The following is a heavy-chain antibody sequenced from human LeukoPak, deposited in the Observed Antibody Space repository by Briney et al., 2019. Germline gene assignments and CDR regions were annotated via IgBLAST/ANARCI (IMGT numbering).Heavy chain of an antibody. D-gene: IGHD1-26*01. CDR3: AKDPYGGTYPSYFDY. CDR1: GFTLSSYG. J-gene: IGHJ4*02. CDR2: LRYDGSTA. V-gene: IGHV3-30*02. Sequence: GGSLSLSCAASGFTLSSYGMNWVRQAPGKGLDWVAFLRYDGSTAFYEDSVEGRFTISRDSSKNTLYLQMNSLTPADTAIYYCAKDPYGGTYPSYFDYWGQGTLVTVSS.